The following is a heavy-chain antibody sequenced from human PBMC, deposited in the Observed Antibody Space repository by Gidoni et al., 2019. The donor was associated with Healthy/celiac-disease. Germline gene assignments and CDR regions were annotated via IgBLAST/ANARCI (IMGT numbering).Heavy chain of an antibody. CDR2: INHSGST. Sequence: QVQLQQWGAGLLKPSETLSLTYAVYGGSFSGYSWSWIRQPPGKGLEWSGEINHSGSTNDNPSLKSRVTISVDTSKNQFSLKLSSVTAADTAVYYCARVGRTGSSYWGQGTLVTVSS. CDR1: GGSFSGYS. D-gene: IGHD6-19*01. CDR3: ARVGRTGSSY. J-gene: IGHJ4*02. V-gene: IGHV4-34*01.